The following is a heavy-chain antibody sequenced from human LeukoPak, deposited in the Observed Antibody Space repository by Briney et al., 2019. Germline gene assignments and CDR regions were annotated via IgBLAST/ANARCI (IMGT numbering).Heavy chain of an antibody. D-gene: IGHD3-9*01. CDR2: IYIDGNT. Sequence: PGGSLRLSCAASGLTVSSNFMTWVRLAPGKGLECVSVIYIDGNTFYADSVKGRFTISRDNSKNTLFLQMNSLRPEDTAVYYCASERRYDILTGYYPLHYWGQGALVTVSS. CDR3: ASERRYDILTGYYPLHY. J-gene: IGHJ4*02. V-gene: IGHV3-66*02. CDR1: GLTVSSNF.